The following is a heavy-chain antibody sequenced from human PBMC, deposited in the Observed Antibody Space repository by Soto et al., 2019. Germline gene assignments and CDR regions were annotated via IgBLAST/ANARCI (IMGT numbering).Heavy chain of an antibody. CDR1: GFTFSSYS. CDR3: ARHPERIAQIGWFDP. J-gene: IGHJ5*02. D-gene: IGHD6-13*01. Sequence: PGGPLRLSCAASGFTFSSYSMNWVRQAPGKGLEWVSYISSSSSTIYYADSVKGRFTISRDNAKNSLCLQMNSLRAEDTAVYYCARHPERIAQIGWFDPWGQGTLVTVSS. CDR2: ISSSSSTI. V-gene: IGHV3-48*01.